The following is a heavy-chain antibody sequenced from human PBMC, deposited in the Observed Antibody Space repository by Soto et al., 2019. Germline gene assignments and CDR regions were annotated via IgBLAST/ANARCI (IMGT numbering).Heavy chain of an antibody. CDR1: GFTFSSYG. CDR2: ISYDGSNT. CDR3: AKEGGLSGSYYISSSYYFDY. D-gene: IGHD1-26*01. Sequence: PGGSLRLSCVASGFTFSSYGMHWVRQAPGKGLEWVAIISYDGSNTYYADSVKGRFTISRDNSKNTLYLQMNSLRAEDTSVYYCAKEGGLSGSYYISSSYYFDYWGQGNLVTVSS. V-gene: IGHV3-30*18. J-gene: IGHJ4*02.